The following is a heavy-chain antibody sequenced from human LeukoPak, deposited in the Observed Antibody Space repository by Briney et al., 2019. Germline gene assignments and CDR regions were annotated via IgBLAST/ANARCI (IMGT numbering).Heavy chain of an antibody. CDR2: ISSSSSYI. CDR3: ARDSTAYSSGWYVGY. Sequence: ISSSSSYIYYADSVRGRFTISRDNAKNSLYLQMNSLRAEDTAVYYCARDSTAYSSGWYVGYWGQGTLVTVSS. D-gene: IGHD6-19*01. J-gene: IGHJ4*02. V-gene: IGHV3-21*01.